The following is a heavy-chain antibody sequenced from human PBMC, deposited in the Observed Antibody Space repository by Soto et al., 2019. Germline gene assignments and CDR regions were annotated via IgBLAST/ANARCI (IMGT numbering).Heavy chain of an antibody. CDR2: IYYSGST. D-gene: IGHD5-18*01. J-gene: IGHJ6*02. CDR3: ARARRGYSYGSYGMDV. CDR1: GGSVSSGSYY. Sequence: SEPLSLTCTVSGGSVSSGSYYWSWIRQPPGKGLEWIGYIYYSGSTNYNPSLKSRVTISVDTSKNQFSLKLSSVTAADTAVYYCARARRGYSYGSYGMDVWGQGTTVTVSS. V-gene: IGHV4-61*01.